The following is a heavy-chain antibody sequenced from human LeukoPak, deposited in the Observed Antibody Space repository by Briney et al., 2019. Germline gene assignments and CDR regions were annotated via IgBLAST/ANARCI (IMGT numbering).Heavy chain of an antibody. V-gene: IGHV4-30-4*01. D-gene: IGHD4-17*01. CDR3: ARQIYGDLYYFDY. CDR2: IYYSGSS. CDR1: GGSISSGDYY. Sequence: PSETLSLTCTVSGGSISSGDYYWSWIRQPPGKGLERIGYIYYSGSSYYIPSLESRVTMSVDTSKNQFSLRLSSVTAADTAVYYCARQIYGDLYYFDYWGQGTLVTVSS. J-gene: IGHJ4*02.